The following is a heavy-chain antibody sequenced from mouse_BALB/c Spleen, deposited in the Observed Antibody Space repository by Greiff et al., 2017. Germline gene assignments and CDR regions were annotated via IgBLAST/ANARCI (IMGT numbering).Heavy chain of an antibody. Sequence: EVKLMESGPGLVKPSQSLSLTCTVTGYSITSDYAWNWIRQFPGNKLEWMGYISYSGSTSYNPSLKSRISITRDTSKNQYYLQLNSVTTEDTATYYCAKGGLRSVFDYWGQGTTLTVSS. CDR2: ISYSGST. J-gene: IGHJ2*01. CDR3: AKGGLRSVFDY. CDR1: GYSITSDYA. D-gene: IGHD2-2*01. V-gene: IGHV3-2*02.